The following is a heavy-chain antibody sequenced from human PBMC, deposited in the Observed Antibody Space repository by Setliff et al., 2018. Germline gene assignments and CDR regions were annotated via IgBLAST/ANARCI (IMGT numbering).Heavy chain of an antibody. J-gene: IGHJ5*02. CDR1: GGTFSSLA. V-gene: IGHV1-69*10. Sequence: SVKVSCKASGGTFSSLAITWVRQAPGQGLEWMGGTIPLLPLPNYAVKFQGRVTLTADKSTSTAYMELTSLRSDDTAVYYCARSNYDFWSGYPNWFDPWGQGSLVTVSS. D-gene: IGHD3-3*01. CDR3: ARSNYDFWSGYPNWFDP. CDR2: TIPLLPLP.